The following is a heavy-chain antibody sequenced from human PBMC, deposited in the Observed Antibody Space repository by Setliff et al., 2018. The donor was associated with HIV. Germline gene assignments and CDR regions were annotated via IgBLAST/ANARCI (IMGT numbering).Heavy chain of an antibody. CDR2: INHGGST. D-gene: IGHD6-13*01. V-gene: IGHV4-34*01. CDR1: GGSFSGYY. Sequence: PSETLSLTCAFYGGSFSGYYWSWIRQSPGKGLEWIGKINHGGSTNYSPSLKSRVTMSIDTSKNQFSLKLSSVTAADTAVYYCASDYSSRHDAFDIWGQGTVVTVSS. J-gene: IGHJ3*02. CDR3: ASDYSSRHDAFDI.